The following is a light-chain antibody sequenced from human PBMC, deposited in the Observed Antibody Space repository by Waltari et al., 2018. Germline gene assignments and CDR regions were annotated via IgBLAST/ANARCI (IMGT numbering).Light chain of an antibody. CDR1: SSNIGLDT. CDR3: ASWDGRLNGVV. J-gene: IGLJ3*02. CDR2: TTD. V-gene: IGLV1-44*01. Sequence: QSVLTQPPSASGTPGQRVTISCSGSSSNIGLDTVNCYQQSPGAAPKLLIHTTDQRPSGVPDRFSGSKSGTSASLAISGLQSEDEADYFCASWDGRLNGVVFGGGTKLTVL.